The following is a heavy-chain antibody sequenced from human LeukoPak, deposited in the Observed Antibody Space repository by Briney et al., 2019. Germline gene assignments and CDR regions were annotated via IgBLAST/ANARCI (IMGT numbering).Heavy chain of an antibody. D-gene: IGHD1-1*01. Sequence: GGSLRLSCAASGFSFSDHYMDWVRQAPGKGLEWVDRTRNKANSYTTEYAASVKGRFTSSRDDSKNSLYLQMNSLKTEDTAVYYCAREPTTTNYYFDYWGQGTLVTVSS. CDR3: AREPTTTNYYFDY. CDR2: TRNKANSYTT. CDR1: GFSFSDHY. J-gene: IGHJ4*02. V-gene: IGHV3-72*01.